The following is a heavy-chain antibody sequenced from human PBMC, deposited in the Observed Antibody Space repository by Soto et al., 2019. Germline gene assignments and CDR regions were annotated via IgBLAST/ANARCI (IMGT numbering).Heavy chain of an antibody. CDR3: ARGRWQKYCANPYCFTFDS. CDR1: GFSLSDYG. CDR2: ISFDGGDT. Sequence: QVQLVESGGGVVQPGRSLGLSCTASGFSLSDYGMHWVRQAPGKGLEWVAFISFDGGDTYYADSLRGRFTVSRDNSKDTLYLQVNSLRDDDTAVFYCARGRWQKYCANPYCFTFDSWGQGTLVTVSS. D-gene: IGHD2-21*01. V-gene: IGHV3-30*03. J-gene: IGHJ4*02.